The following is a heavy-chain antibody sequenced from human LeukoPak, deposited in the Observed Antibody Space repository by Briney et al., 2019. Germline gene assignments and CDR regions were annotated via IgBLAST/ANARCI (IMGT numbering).Heavy chain of an antibody. V-gene: IGHV3-30*02. CDR1: GFTFSSYG. Sequence: GGTLRLSCAASGFTFSSYGMHWVRQAPGKGLEGVASISSDGSGAYYVDSVKGRFTISRDNSKNRLYLQMNSLRAEDTAVYYCGKDYDSSGYYISADYWGQGTLVTVSS. CDR3: GKDYDSSGYYISADY. D-gene: IGHD3-22*01. J-gene: IGHJ4*02. CDR2: ISSDGSGA.